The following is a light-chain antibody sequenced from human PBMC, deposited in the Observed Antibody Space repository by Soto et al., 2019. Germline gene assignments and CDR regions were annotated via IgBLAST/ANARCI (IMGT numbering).Light chain of an antibody. CDR3: QQYNNWPPWT. J-gene: IGKJ1*01. CDR1: QSVRSY. Sequence: EIVLTQSRATLSLSPGERAALSCRASQSVRSYLAWYQQKPGQAPRLLIYDASNRATGIPARFSGSGSGTDFTLTISSLQSEDFAVYYCQQYNNWPPWTFGQGTKVDIK. V-gene: IGKV3-11*01. CDR2: DAS.